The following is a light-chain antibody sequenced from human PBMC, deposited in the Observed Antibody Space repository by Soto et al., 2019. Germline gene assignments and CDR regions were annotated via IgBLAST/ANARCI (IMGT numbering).Light chain of an antibody. J-gene: IGKJ4*01. V-gene: IGKV3-11*01. CDR1: QSISNY. CDR3: QQRSIWVT. CDR2: DAS. Sequence: EIVMTQSPATLSLSPGERATLSCRASQSISNYLAWYQQKPGQAPRLLIYDASNRATGIPARFSGSGYGTDFTLTISSLEPEDFAVYYCQQRSIWVTFGGGTKVEIK.